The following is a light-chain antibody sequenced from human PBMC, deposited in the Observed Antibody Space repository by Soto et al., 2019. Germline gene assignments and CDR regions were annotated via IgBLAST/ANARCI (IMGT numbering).Light chain of an antibody. V-gene: IGKV3-11*01. J-gene: IGKJ2*01. CDR1: QSISSY. CDR2: EAS. Sequence: EIVLTQSPATLSLSPGERATLSCRASQSISSYLAWYQHKPGQAPRLLIYEASNRATGIPARFSGRGSGTDFTLTISSLEPEDFAVYYCQQRTKWPGTFGQGTKVDI. CDR3: QQRTKWPGT.